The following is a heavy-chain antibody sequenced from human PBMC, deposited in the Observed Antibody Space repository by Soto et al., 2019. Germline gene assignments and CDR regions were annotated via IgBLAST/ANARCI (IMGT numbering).Heavy chain of an antibody. CDR3: AKLVAARPLDH. V-gene: IGHV3-23*01. CDR2: IGGSGGST. Sequence: PGGSLRLSCAASGFTFSSSAMSWVRQAPGKGLEGVSAIGGSGGSTYYADSVKGWFTISRDNSKNTMYVQMNSLRAEDTAVYYCAKLVAARPLDHWGQGTLVTVSS. CDR1: GFTFSSSA. J-gene: IGHJ4*02. D-gene: IGHD6-6*01.